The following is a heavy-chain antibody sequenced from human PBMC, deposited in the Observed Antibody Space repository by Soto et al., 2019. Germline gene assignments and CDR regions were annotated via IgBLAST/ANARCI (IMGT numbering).Heavy chain of an antibody. CDR1: GGSVYSNGHY. CDR2: IDNNGVT. CDR3: GKILVGATGHTDADS. J-gene: IGHJ4*02. Sequence: SETLSLTCIVSGGSVYSNGHYWGWIRQPPGKGLEWTGSIDNNGVTNYNSSLKSRVTISRDTSKNQFSLRLTSVTAADTAVYYCGKILVGATGHTDADSWGPGTLVTVSS. D-gene: IGHD2-15*01. V-gene: IGHV4-39*01.